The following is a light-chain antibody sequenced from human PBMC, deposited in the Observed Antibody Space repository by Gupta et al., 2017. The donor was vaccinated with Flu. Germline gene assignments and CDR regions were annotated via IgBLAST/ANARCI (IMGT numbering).Light chain of an antibody. V-gene: IGKV3-11*01. Sequence: ATLSLSPGERATLSCRASQSVSFYLAWYQQKPGQAPRLLIYDASNRATGIPARFSGSGSGTDFSLTISSLEPEDFAVYYCQQRSNWPSITFGQGTRLEIK. CDR3: QQRSNWPSIT. CDR1: QSVSFY. CDR2: DAS. J-gene: IGKJ5*01.